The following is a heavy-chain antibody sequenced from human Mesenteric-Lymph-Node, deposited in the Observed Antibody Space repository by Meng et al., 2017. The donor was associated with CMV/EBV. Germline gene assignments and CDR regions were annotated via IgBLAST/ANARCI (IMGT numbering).Heavy chain of an antibody. D-gene: IGHD3-10*02. V-gene: IGHV3-21*01. Sequence: GGSLRLSCAASGFTFSSYSMNWVRQAPGKGLEWVSSISSSSSYIYYADPVKGRFTISRDNAKNSLYLQMNSLRVEDTAVYYCARDRDITMWGGWLDPWGQGTLVTVSS. CDR3: ARDRDITMWGGWLDP. CDR2: ISSSSSYI. J-gene: IGHJ5*02. CDR1: GFTFSSYS.